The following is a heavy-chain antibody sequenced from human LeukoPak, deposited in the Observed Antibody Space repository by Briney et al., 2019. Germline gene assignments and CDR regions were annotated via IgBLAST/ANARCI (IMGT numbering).Heavy chain of an antibody. CDR2: IYYSGST. D-gene: IGHD5-12*01. V-gene: IGHV4-39*01. Sequence: SVTLSLTCTVSGGSISSSSYYWGWIRQPPGKGLEWIGSIYYSGSTYYNPSLKSRVTISVDTSKNQFSLKLSSVTAADTAVYYCARQAEWLRLLSFDYWGQGTLVTVSS. J-gene: IGHJ4*02. CDR3: ARQAEWLRLLSFDY. CDR1: GGSISSSSYY.